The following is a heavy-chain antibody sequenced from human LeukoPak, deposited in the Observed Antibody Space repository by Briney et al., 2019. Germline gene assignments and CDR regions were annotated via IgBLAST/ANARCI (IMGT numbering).Heavy chain of an antibody. Sequence: ASVKVSCKASGYTFTGHYIHWVRQAPGQGLEWVGWVNPKSGGTNYAQKFVDRVTMTTDMSISTAYMELIRLRSRDTAVYFCARGSSKYVFGYYMDVWGKGTSIIVSS. V-gene: IGHV1-2*02. CDR2: VNPKSGGT. D-gene: IGHD4-11*01. CDR1: GYTFTGHY. CDR3: ARGSSKYVFGYYMDV. J-gene: IGHJ6*03.